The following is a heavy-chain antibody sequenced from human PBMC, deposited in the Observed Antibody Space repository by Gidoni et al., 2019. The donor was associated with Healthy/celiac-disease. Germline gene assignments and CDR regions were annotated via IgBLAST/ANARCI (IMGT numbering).Heavy chain of an antibody. CDR1: GFTFRSYA. V-gene: IGHV3-30-3*01. CDR3: ARSVSPYSGYDYFDY. J-gene: IGHJ4*02. Sequence: QVQLVESGGGVVQPGRSLRLSCAASGFTFRSYAMHWVRQAPGKGLEWVAVISYDGSNKYYADSVKGRFTISRDNSKNTLYLQMNSLRAEDTAVYYCARSVSPYSGYDYFDYWGQGTLVTVSS. D-gene: IGHD5-12*01. CDR2: ISYDGSNK.